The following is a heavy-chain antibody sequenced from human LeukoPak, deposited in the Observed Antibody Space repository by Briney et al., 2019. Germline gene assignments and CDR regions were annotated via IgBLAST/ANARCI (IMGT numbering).Heavy chain of an antibody. D-gene: IGHD3-22*01. Sequence: GGSLRLSCAASGFTVSSNYMSWVRQAPGKGLEWVSVIYSGGSTYYPDSVKGRFTISRDNSKNTLYLQMNSLRAEDTAVYYCARSRDYYDSSGYQNYFDYWGQGTLVTVSS. V-gene: IGHV3-66*01. J-gene: IGHJ4*02. CDR2: IYSGGST. CDR3: ARSRDYYDSSGYQNYFDY. CDR1: GFTVSSNY.